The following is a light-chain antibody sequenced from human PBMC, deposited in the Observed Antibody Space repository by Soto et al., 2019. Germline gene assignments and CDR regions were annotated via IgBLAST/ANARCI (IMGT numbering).Light chain of an antibody. V-gene: IGKV1-5*01. CDR1: QNIRNW. J-gene: IGKJ5*01. CDR3: QQYKTYST. Sequence: GDSVPITCRASQNIRNWLAWYQQKPGKAPNPLIYDASSLKSEVPAMFSGSGSGTEFTLTISSLQPDDFATYFGQQYKTYSTFGQGTRLEIK. CDR2: DAS.